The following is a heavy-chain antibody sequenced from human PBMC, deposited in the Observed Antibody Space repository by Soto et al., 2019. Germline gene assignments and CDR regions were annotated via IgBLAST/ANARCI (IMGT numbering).Heavy chain of an antibody. CDR1: GFTFSSYG. CDR3: AKVLRGGAMPGPDY. Sequence: PGGSLRLSCAASGFTFSSYGMHWVRQAPGKGLEWVAVISYDGSNKYYADSVKGRFTISRDNSKNTLYLQMNSLRAEDTAVYYSAKVLRGGAMPGPDYWGQGTLVTVSS. D-gene: IGHD3-16*01. CDR2: ISYDGSNK. V-gene: IGHV3-30*18. J-gene: IGHJ4*02.